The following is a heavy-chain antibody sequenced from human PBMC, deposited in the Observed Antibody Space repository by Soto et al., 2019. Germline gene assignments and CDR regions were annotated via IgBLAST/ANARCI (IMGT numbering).Heavy chain of an antibody. CDR3: ARGRNIAARPLDY. CDR1: GYTFTNYY. CDR2: INPSGGGT. Sequence: QVQLVQSGAEVRKPGASVKVSCKASGYTFTNYYMHWVRQAPGQGLEWMGIINPSGGGTNYAQKFQGRVTITRDTSTSILYMELSSLRSDDTAVYYCARGRNIAARPLDYWGQGTLVTVSS. J-gene: IGHJ4*02. D-gene: IGHD6-6*01. V-gene: IGHV1-46*01.